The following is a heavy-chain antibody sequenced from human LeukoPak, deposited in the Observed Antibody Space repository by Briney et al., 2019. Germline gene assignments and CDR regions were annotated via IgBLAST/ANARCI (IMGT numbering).Heavy chain of an antibody. V-gene: IGHV1-8*03. CDR3: ARVNVGGLAADY. J-gene: IGHJ4*02. CDR2: MNPNSGNT. D-gene: IGHD1-26*01. CDR1: GYTFTSYD. Sequence: GASVKVSCKASGYTFTSYDINWVRQATGQGLEWMGWMNPNSGNTGYAQKFQGRVTITRNTSISTAYMELSSLRSEDTAVYYCARVNVGGLAADYWGQGTLVTVSS.